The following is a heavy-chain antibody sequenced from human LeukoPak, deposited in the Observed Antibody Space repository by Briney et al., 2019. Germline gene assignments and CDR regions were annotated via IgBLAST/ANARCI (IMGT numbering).Heavy chain of an antibody. CDR2: IYYSGST. V-gene: IGHV4-59*07. CDR1: GGSISSYY. CDR3: ARVDNYGTAFDI. D-gene: IGHD4-17*01. J-gene: IGHJ3*02. Sequence: SDTLSLTCTVSGGSISSYYWSWIRQPPGKGLEWIGYIYYSGSTNYNPSLKSRVTISVDTSKNQFSLKLSSVTAADTAVYYCARVDNYGTAFDIWGQGTMVTVSS.